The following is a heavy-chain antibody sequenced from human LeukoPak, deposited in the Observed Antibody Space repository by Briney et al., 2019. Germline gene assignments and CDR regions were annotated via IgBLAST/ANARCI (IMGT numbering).Heavy chain of an antibody. Sequence: SVKVSCKASGGTFSSYAISWVRQAPGQGLEWMGGIIPIFGTANYAQKFQGRVTITTDESTSTAYMELSSLRSEDTAVYYCARERYYDFWRGTFDYWGQGTLVTVSS. D-gene: IGHD3-3*01. J-gene: IGHJ4*02. CDR3: ARERYYDFWRGTFDY. CDR2: IIPIFGTA. CDR1: GGTFSSYA. V-gene: IGHV1-69*05.